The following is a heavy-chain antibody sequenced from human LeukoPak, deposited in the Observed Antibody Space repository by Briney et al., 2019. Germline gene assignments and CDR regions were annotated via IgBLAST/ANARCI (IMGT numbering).Heavy chain of an antibody. J-gene: IGHJ4*02. CDR1: GFTFSSYE. CDR3: ARATMVRGVI. Sequence: GGSLRLSCAASGFTFSSYEMNWVRQAPGKGLEWVSYISSSGSTIYYADSVKGRFTISRDNAKNSLYLQMNGLRAEDTAVYYCARATMVRGVIWGQGTLVTVSS. D-gene: IGHD3-10*01. V-gene: IGHV3-48*03. CDR2: ISSSGSTI.